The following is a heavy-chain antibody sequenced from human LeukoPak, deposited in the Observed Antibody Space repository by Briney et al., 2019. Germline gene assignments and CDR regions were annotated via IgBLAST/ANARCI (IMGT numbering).Heavy chain of an antibody. Sequence: SETLSLTCTVSGDSINSLDLWSWVRQPPGKGLEWIGEMYLSGTTHSNPSVKSRVTISIDKSKNQFFLNLSSVTAADTAVYYCASTHVGYSYGPGGYWGQGTLVSVSS. CDR2: MYLSGTT. J-gene: IGHJ4*02. V-gene: IGHV4-4*02. CDR3: ASTHVGYSYGPGGY. D-gene: IGHD5-18*01. CDR1: GDSINSLDL.